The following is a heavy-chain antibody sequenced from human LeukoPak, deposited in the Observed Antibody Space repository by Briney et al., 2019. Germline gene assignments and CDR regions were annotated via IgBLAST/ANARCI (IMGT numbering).Heavy chain of an antibody. J-gene: IGHJ4*02. Sequence: SVKVSCKASGGTFSSYAISWVRQAPGQGLEWMGRIIPILGIANYAQKFQGRVTITADKSTSTAYMGLSSLRSEDTAVYYCASSYLEYSSSGFDYWGQGTLVTVSS. CDR2: IIPILGIA. V-gene: IGHV1-69*04. CDR3: ASSYLEYSSSGFDY. CDR1: GGTFSSYA. D-gene: IGHD6-6*01.